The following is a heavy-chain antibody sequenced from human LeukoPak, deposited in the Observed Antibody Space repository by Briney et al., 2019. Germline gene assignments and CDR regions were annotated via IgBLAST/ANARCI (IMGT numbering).Heavy chain of an antibody. CDR2: ISWNSGSR. Sequence: PGGSLRLSCAASGFTFSSHWMHWVRQVPGKGLVWVSGISWNSGSRGYADSVKGRFTISRDNAKNSLYLQMNSLRAEDTAVYYCARDLGGYSYGSHFDYWGQGTLVTVSS. V-gene: IGHV3-74*01. D-gene: IGHD5-18*01. CDR1: GFTFSSHW. J-gene: IGHJ4*02. CDR3: ARDLGGYSYGSHFDY.